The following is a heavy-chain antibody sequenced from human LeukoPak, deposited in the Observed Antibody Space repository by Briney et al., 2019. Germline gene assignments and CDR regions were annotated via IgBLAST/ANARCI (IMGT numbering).Heavy chain of an antibody. Sequence: SETLSLTCTVSGGSLSSYYWSWIRQPPGKGLEWIGYIYYSGSTNYNPSLKSGVTISVDTSKNQFSLKLSSVTAADTAVYYCARGPYYYGSGSYSLDYWGQGTLVTVSS. D-gene: IGHD3-10*01. J-gene: IGHJ4*02. V-gene: IGHV4-59*01. CDR3: ARGPYYYGSGSYSLDY. CDR2: IYYSGST. CDR1: GGSLSSYY.